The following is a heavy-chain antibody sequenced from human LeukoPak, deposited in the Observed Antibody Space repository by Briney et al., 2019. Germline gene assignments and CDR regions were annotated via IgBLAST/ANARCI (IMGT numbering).Heavy chain of an antibody. CDR2: ITSSGITI. D-gene: IGHD1-7*01. J-gene: IGHJ3*02. CDR3: ARDKNYRDAFDI. V-gene: IGHV3-11*04. CDR1: GFTFSDYH. Sequence: PGGSLRLSCAASGFTFSDYHMSWIRQAPGKGLEWVSYITSSGITIYYADSVKGRFTISRDNAKNSLYLQMNSLRAEDTAVYYCARDKNYRDAFDIWGQGTMVTVSS.